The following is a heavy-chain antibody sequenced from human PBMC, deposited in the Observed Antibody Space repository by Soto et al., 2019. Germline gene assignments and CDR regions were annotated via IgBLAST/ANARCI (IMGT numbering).Heavy chain of an antibody. CDR1: GGSISSSSYY. CDR2: IYYSGST. V-gene: IGHV4-39*01. J-gene: IGHJ4*02. Sequence: SETLSLTCTVSGGSISSSSYYWGWIRQPPGKGLEWIGSIYYSGSTYYNPSLKSRVTISVDTSKNQFSLKLSSVTAADTAVYYCARSPGPTPFDFWGQGTLVIVSS. CDR3: ARSPGPTPFDF.